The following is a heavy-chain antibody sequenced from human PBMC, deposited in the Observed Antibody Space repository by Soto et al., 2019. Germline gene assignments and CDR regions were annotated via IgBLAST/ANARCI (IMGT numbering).Heavy chain of an antibody. V-gene: IGHV3-48*02. CDR2: ISSSSSTI. J-gene: IGHJ4*02. CDR3: ARGSRIAVRPYYLDC. Sequence: GWSLRLSCAASGFTFNIYSMNWVRQAPGKGLEWVSYISSSSSTIYYADSAKGRFTISRDNARNSLYLQMNSLRDEDTAVYYCARGSRIAVRPYYLDCWGQGTLVTVSS. D-gene: IGHD6-13*01. CDR1: GFTFNIYS.